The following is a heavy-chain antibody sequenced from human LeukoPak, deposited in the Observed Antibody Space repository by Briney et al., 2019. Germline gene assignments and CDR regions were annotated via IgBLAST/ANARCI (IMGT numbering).Heavy chain of an antibody. Sequence: SETLSLTCTVSGGXISSSSYYWGWIRQPPGKRLEWIGDIFHTGSTYYHPSLKSRVTISVDTSKNQFSLRLSSVTAADTAVYYCARRNFGAQFDYWGQGILVTVSS. CDR2: IFHTGST. CDR3: ARRNFGAQFDY. CDR1: GGXISSSSYY. V-gene: IGHV4-39*01. D-gene: IGHD3-10*01. J-gene: IGHJ4*02.